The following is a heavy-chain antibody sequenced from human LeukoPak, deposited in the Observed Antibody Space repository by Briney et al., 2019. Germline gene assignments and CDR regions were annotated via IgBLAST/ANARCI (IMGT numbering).Heavy chain of an antibody. CDR3: ARVKRNDYGDY. V-gene: IGHV1-46*01. Sequence: ASVKVSCKASGYTFSSYYIHWVRQAPGQGLEWMGLINPSGGSTNYAQKFQGRVTMTRDTSISTAYMELSRLRSDDTAVYYCARVKRNDYGDYWGQGTLVTVSS. J-gene: IGHJ4*02. CDR1: GYTFSSYY. CDR2: INPSGGST. D-gene: IGHD5-24*01.